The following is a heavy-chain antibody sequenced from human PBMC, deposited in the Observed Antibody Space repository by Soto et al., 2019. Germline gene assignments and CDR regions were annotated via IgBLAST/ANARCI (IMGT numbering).Heavy chain of an antibody. CDR2: IYATGTT. CDR1: GASISGFY. CDR3: VRDGTKTLRDWFDP. Sequence: RSLTCTVSGASISGFYWSWIRKSAGKGLEWIGRIYATGTTDYNPSLKSRVMMSVDTSKKQFSLKLRSVTAADTAVYYCVRDGTKTLRDWFDPWGQGSSVTSPQ. V-gene: IGHV4-4*07. J-gene: IGHJ5*02. D-gene: IGHD1-1*01.